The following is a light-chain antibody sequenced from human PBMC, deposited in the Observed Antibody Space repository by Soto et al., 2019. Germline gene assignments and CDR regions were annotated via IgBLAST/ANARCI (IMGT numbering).Light chain of an antibody. V-gene: IGKV1-39*01. CDR1: QSINSY. Sequence: DIQMTQSPSSLSASVGDRVTITCRASQSINSYLNWYQQKPGKAPKLLIYAASSLQSGVPSRFSGSRSGTDFTLTISSLQPEDFATYYCQQSYSTPLTFGGGTKVEIK. CDR3: QQSYSTPLT. J-gene: IGKJ4*01. CDR2: AAS.